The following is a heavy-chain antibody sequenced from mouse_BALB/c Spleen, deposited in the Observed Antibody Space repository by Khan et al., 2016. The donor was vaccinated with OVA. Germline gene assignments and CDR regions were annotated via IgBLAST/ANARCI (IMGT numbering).Heavy chain of an antibody. CDR1: GFSLSTYG. J-gene: IGHJ3*01. CDR2: IRSGGST. Sequence: QVQLKQSGPGLVQPSQSLSITCTVSGFSLSTYGIHWIRQSQGKGLEWLGVIRSGGSTDYNGAFISRLNITKDNSMSQDFFKMNSLQADDTAIYYCARTSHMYDFTYWGQGTLVTVSA. CDR3: ARTSHMYDFTY. V-gene: IGHV2-2*01. D-gene: IGHD2-14*01.